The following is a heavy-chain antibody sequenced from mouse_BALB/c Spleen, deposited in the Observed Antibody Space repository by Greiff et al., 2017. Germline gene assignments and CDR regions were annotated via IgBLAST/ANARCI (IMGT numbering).Heavy chain of an antibody. D-gene: IGHD4-1*02. CDR2: ISYDGSN. J-gene: IGHJ3*01. V-gene: IGHV3-6*02. Sequence: EVQLQESGPGLVKPSQSLSLTCSVTGYSITSGYYWNWIRQFPGNKLEWMGYISYDGSNNYHPSLKNRISITRDTSKNQFFLKLNSVTTEDTATYYCAINWGFAYWGQGTLVTVSA. CDR3: AINWGFAY. CDR1: GYSITSGYY.